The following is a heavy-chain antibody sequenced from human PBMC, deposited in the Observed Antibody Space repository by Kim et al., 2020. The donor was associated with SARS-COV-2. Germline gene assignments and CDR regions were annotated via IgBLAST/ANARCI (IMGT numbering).Heavy chain of an antibody. CDR1: GGYISSYY. Sequence: SETLSLTCSVSGGYISSYYWSWMRQAPGKGLEWIGFFYDSGNTNYNPSLKSPVTMSVDTSNNQFSLNLTSVTAADTAVYYCASFNSVYYYNWGQGTLVTV. CDR2: FYDSGNT. J-gene: IGHJ4*02. V-gene: IGHV4-59*13. CDR3: ASFNSVYYYN. D-gene: IGHD3-22*01.